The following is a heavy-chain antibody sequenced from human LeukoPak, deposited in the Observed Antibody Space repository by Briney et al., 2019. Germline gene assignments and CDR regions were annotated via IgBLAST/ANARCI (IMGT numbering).Heavy chain of an antibody. CDR1: GFTFSSYS. D-gene: IGHD2-15*01. J-gene: IGHJ4*02. Sequence: GGSLRLSCAASGFTFSSYSMNWVRQAPGKGLEWVSSISSSSSYIYYADSVKGRFTISRDNAKNSLYLQMNSLRAEDTAVYYCARDGSGGSCAFDYWGQGTLVTVSS. V-gene: IGHV3-21*01. CDR2: ISSSSSYI. CDR3: ARDGSGGSCAFDY.